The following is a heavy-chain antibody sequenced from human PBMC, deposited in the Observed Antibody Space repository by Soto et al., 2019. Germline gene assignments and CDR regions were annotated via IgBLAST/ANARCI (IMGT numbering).Heavy chain of an antibody. V-gene: IGHV3-23*01. D-gene: IGHD3-16*01. CDR3: SIGERSYNYAYFDV. J-gene: IGHJ4*02. Sequence: EVQLLESGGGLVQPGGSLRLSCAASGVTFSNYAMSWVRQAPGRRLEWVSAITGSGDGTYYADSVKGRFTISRDNFNRTLYLHVTSRRAEDTAEFYCSIGERSYNYAYFDVWGQGTLVFVSS. CDR1: GVTFSNYA. CDR2: ITGSGDGT.